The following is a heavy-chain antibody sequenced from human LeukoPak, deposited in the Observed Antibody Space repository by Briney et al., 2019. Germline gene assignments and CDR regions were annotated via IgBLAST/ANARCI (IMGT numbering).Heavy chain of an antibody. CDR2: ISGSGGST. V-gene: IGHV3-23*01. D-gene: IGHD3-16*02. Sequence: GGSLRLSCAASGFTFSSYGMSWVRQAPGKGLEWVSAISGSGGSTYYADSVKDRFTISRDNSKNTLYLQMNSLRAEDTAVYYCAKYDGYMITFGGVIAKGYYYYMDVWGKGTTVTVSS. J-gene: IGHJ6*03. CDR3: AKYDGYMITFGGVIAKGYYYYMDV. CDR1: GFTFSSYG.